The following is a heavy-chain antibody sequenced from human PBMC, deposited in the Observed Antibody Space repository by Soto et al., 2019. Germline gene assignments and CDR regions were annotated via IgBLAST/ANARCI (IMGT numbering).Heavy chain of an antibody. CDR1: GFTFSGYA. CDR2: ISGTGGST. V-gene: IGHV3-23*01. J-gene: IGHJ4*02. D-gene: IGHD2-8*01. CDR3: AKDPESVLGMTYFDY. Sequence: EVQLLESGGGLVQPGGSLRLSCAASGFTFSGYAMTWVRQAPGKGLEWVSGISGTGGSTDYADSVKGRFTISRDNSKNTLYLQMNSLRAEDTAVYYCAKDPESVLGMTYFDYWGQRTLVTVSS.